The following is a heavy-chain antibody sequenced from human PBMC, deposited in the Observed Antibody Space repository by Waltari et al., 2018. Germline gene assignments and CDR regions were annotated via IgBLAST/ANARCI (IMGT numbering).Heavy chain of an antibody. CDR3: AREGDGDKGSAFDI. Sequence: QVQLQESGPGLVKPSETLSLTCTVSGVSMGGHYWVWIRQPPGKGLEWVGYVHHSWNTNYNPSLKSRVSMSIDTSNNQFSLSLTALTTADTAVYYCAREGDGDKGSAFDIWGHGTMVTVSS. CDR1: GVSMGGHY. J-gene: IGHJ3*02. CDR2: VHHSWNT. D-gene: IGHD3-10*01. V-gene: IGHV4-59*11.